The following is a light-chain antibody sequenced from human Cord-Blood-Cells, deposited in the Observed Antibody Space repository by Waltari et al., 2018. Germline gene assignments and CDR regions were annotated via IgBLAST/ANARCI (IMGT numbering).Light chain of an antibody. Sequence: QSALTQPASVSGSPGQSITISCTGTSSDVGGYIYVSWYQQHPGKAPKLMIYDVSKRPSGVSNRFSGSKSGNTASLTISGLQAEDEADYYCSSYTSSSTVVFGGGTKLTVL. CDR1: SSDVGGYIY. CDR3: SSYTSSSTVV. V-gene: IGLV2-14*01. J-gene: IGLJ2*01. CDR2: DVS.